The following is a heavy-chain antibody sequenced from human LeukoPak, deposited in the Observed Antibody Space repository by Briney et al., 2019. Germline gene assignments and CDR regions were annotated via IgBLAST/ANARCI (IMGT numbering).Heavy chain of an antibody. J-gene: IGHJ4*02. V-gene: IGHV4-59*01. CDR1: GGSISSYY. Sequence: SETLSLTCTVSGGSISSYYWNWIRQPPGKGLEWIGYIYYSGSTNYNPSLKSRVTISVDTSKNQFSLKLSSVTAADTAVYYCASMAYCSRTTCPADYWGQGTLVTVSS. D-gene: IGHD2-2*01. CDR3: ASMAYCSRTTCPADY. CDR2: IYYSGST.